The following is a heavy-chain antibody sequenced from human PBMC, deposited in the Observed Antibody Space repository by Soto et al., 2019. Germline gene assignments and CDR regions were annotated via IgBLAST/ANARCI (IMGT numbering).Heavy chain of an antibody. D-gene: IGHD1-26*01. J-gene: IGHJ4*02. CDR3: ARYSGKYQGPIDY. CDR1: GFTFSHYG. Sequence: GGSLRLSCAASGFTFSHYGIHWVRQAPGKGLEGLAVISYDGSNKHYADSVKGRFTVSRDNSKNTLYLQMNSLRAEDTAVYFCARYSGKYQGPIDYWGQGTLVTVSS. CDR2: ISYDGSNK. V-gene: IGHV3-30*03.